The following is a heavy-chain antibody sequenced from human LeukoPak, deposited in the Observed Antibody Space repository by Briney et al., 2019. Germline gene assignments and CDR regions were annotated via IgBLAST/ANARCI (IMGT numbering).Heavy chain of an antibody. J-gene: IGHJ4*02. Sequence: GGSLRLSCAASGFTDSGNYMSWVRQAPGKGLEWVSIIYSGGSTFYADSVRGRLTISRDNSKNTLYLHMSSLRAEDTAVYYCASIAVAGIWGQGTLVTVSS. CDR1: GFTDSGNY. CDR2: IYSGGST. D-gene: IGHD6-19*01. V-gene: IGHV3-53*01. CDR3: ASIAVAGI.